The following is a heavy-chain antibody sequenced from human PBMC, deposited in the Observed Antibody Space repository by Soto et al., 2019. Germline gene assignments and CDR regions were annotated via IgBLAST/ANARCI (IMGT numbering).Heavy chain of an antibody. Sequence: PGGTLRLSCAASGFTFSSYAMSWVRQAPGKGLEWVSAISGSGGSTYYADSVKGRFTISRDNSKDTLYLQMNSLRAEDTAVYYCATETRGGTTFYWGQGTLVTVSS. J-gene: IGHJ4*02. D-gene: IGHD3-16*01. CDR2: ISGSGGST. CDR1: GFTFSSYA. V-gene: IGHV3-23*01. CDR3: ATETRGGTTFY.